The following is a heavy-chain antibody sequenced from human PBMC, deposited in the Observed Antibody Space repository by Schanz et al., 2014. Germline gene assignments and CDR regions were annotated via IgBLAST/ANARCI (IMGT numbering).Heavy chain of an antibody. CDR2: MNSKTGNT. CDR3: ARGGFFDSTSFDS. D-gene: IGHD2-2*01. Sequence: QLMQSGSEVRKPGASVKVSCKASGYTFTSYDINWVRQATGQGLEWMGWMNSKTGNTGYAQRFQGRVTMTRDTSTSTVNMELSSLRSEDTAVYYCARGGFFDSTSFDSWGQGTLVTVSS. J-gene: IGHJ4*02. CDR1: GYTFTSYD. V-gene: IGHV1-8*01.